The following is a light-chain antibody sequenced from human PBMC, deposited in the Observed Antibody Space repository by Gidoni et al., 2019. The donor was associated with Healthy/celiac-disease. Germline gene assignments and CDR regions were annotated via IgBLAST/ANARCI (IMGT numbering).Light chain of an antibody. CDR3: YQYGSSLPGPHT. Sequence: EIVLTQSPGTLSLSPGERATLSCRASQSVSSSYLAWYQQKPGQAPRLLIFGASSTSTGTPDMFGGIRSGADVTLTISRLGPVEFADYYCYQYGSSLPGPHTFGGGTKVEIK. CDR1: QSVSSSY. J-gene: IGKJ4*01. CDR2: GAS. V-gene: IGKV3-20*01.